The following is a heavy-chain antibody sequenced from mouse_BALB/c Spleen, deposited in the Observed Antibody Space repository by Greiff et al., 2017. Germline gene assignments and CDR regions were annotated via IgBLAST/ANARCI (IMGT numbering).Heavy chain of an antibody. CDR3: ARDYGSSYYFDY. CDR1: GFTFSSYA. V-gene: IGHV5-6-5*01. Sequence: EVKVEESGGGLVKPGGSLKLSCAASGFTFSSYAMSWVRQTPEKRLEWVASISSGGSTYYPDSVKGRFTISRDNARNILYLQMSSLRSEDTAMYYCARDYGSSYYFDYWGQGTTLTVSS. J-gene: IGHJ2*01. CDR2: ISSGGST. D-gene: IGHD1-1*01.